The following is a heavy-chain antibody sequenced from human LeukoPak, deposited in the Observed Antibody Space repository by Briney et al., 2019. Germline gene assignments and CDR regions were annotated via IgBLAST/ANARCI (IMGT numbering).Heavy chain of an antibody. CDR3: GIFMDVVPGTMS. J-gene: IGHJ4*02. CDR2: ISHGGIT. CDR1: AGSLTNYF. V-gene: IGHV4-34*01. D-gene: IGHD3-22*01. Sequence: SETLSLTCGVYAGSLTNYFCHWIRQAPGKGLEWVGEISHGGITKHNPSLKSRVTMSQDTSRRQFSPKMNSMTAADTGVYYCGIFMDVVPGTMSWGLGTLVTVSS.